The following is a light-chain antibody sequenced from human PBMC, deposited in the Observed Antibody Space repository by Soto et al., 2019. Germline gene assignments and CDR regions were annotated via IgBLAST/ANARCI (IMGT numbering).Light chain of an antibody. CDR1: QSVSSN. J-gene: IGKJ4*01. Sequence: EIVMTQSPATLSVSPGERATLSCRASQSVSSNLAWYQQKPGQAPRLLIYGASTRATGIPARFSGSGSGTEFTLTISSLQSEDFAVYYCQQYNNWPPPLTFGGGTKVDTK. V-gene: IGKV3-15*01. CDR3: QQYNNWPPPLT. CDR2: GAS.